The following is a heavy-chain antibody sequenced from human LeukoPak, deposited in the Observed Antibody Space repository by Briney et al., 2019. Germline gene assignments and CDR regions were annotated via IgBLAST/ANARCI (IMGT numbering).Heavy chain of an antibody. V-gene: IGHV4-38-2*01. CDR2: IYHSENT. CDR1: SYSISSGYY. Sequence: SETLSLTCAVSSYSISSGYYWGWIRQSPGKGLEWITSIYHSENTYYNPSLKSRVTISVDTSKNQFPLRLSSVTAADTAVYFCARGLWFGEYYFDYWGQGALVTVSS. J-gene: IGHJ4*02. CDR3: ARGLWFGEYYFDY. D-gene: IGHD3-10*01.